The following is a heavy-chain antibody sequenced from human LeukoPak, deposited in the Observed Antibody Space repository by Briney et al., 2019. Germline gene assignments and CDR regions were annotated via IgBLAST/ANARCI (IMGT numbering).Heavy chain of an antibody. V-gene: IGHV3-11*06. J-gene: IGHJ4*02. CDR2: ISSSSSYT. Sequence: GGSLRISRAASGFTFSDYYISWIRPAPGKGLGWVSYISSSSSYTNYADSVKGRLTISRDNAKKSLYLQMNSLRVEDTAVYYCAREARGSTRSFDYWGQGTLVTVSS. CDR3: AREARGSTRSFDY. D-gene: IGHD2-2*01. CDR1: GFTFSDYY.